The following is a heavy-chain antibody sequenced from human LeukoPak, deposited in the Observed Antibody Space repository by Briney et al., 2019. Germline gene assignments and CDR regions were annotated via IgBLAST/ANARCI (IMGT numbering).Heavy chain of an antibody. J-gene: IGHJ4*02. CDR3: AKDHNSNYDYFGY. CDR1: GFTFSSYA. V-gene: IGHV3-23*01. Sequence: GGSLRLSCAASGFTFSSYAMSWVRQAPGKGLEWFSAISGSGGSTYYADSVKGRFIISRDNSKNTLYLQMNSLRAEDTAVYYCAKDHNSNYDYFGYWGQGTLVTVSS. D-gene: IGHD4-11*01. CDR2: ISGSGGST.